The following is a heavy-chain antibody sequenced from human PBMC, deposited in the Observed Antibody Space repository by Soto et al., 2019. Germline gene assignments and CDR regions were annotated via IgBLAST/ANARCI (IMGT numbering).Heavy chain of an antibody. V-gene: IGHV3-23*01. Sequence: EVQLLESGGGLVQPGGSLRLSCAVSGFSFSTYGVTWVRQAPGKGLEWVSGVSGGSGTTHYADSVKGRFTITGDTSKTTVYLQMNSLRVEDTAVYYCAKWNGYGDHWGQGTLVTVSS. CDR3: AKWNGYGDH. J-gene: IGHJ4*02. D-gene: IGHD1-1*01. CDR1: GFSFSTYG. CDR2: VSGGSGTT.